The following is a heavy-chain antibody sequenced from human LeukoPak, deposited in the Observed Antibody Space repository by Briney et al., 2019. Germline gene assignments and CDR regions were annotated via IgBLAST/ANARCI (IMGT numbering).Heavy chain of an antibody. J-gene: IGHJ4*02. D-gene: IGHD3-10*01. CDR2: ISGSGGST. Sequence: GGSLRLSCAASGFTFSSYAMSWVRQAPGKGLEWVSAISGSGGSTYYADSVKGRFTISRDNSKNTLYLQMNSLRAEDTAVYYCAKDWLRDYYGSGSYSDYWGQGTLVTVSS. CDR1: GFTFSSYA. CDR3: AKDWLRDYYGSGSYSDY. V-gene: IGHV3-23*01.